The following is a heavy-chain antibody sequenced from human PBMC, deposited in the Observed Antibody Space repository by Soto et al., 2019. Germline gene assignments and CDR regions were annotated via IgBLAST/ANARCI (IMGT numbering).Heavy chain of an antibody. CDR1: GGSISSGGYY. CDR3: ARDAFXDFWSGYAHYYYYGMDV. CDR2: IYYSGST. Sequence: SETLSLTCTVSGGSISSGGYYWSWIRQHPGKGLEWIGYIYYSGSTYYNPSLKSRVTISVDTSKNQFSLKLSSVTAADTAVYYCARDAFXDFWSGYAHYYYYGMDVWGRGTTVTVSS. J-gene: IGHJ6*02. D-gene: IGHD3-3*01. V-gene: IGHV4-31*03.